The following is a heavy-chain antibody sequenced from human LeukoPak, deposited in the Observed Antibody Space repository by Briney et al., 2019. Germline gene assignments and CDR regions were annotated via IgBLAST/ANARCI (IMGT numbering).Heavy chain of an antibody. Sequence: PSGTLSLTCTVSGDSINSLDLWSWVRQPPGKGLEWIGEMYLSGTTHSNPSVKSRVTISIDKPKNQFSLKLSSVTAADTAVYYCARGDGDYGDEVFDYWGQGTLVTVSS. CDR1: GDSINSLDL. CDR2: MYLSGTT. V-gene: IGHV4-4*02. J-gene: IGHJ4*02. D-gene: IGHD4/OR15-4a*01. CDR3: ARGDGDYGDEVFDY.